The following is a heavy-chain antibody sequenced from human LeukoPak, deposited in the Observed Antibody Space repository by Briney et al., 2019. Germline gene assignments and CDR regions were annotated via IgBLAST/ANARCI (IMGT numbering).Heavy chain of an antibody. J-gene: IGHJ4*02. D-gene: IGHD2-15*01. CDR3: AKDTIVVMIAPTRGFDY. CDR2: ISGSGGTT. CDR1: GFTFGSYA. V-gene: IGHV3-23*01. Sequence: GGSLRLSCAASGFTFGSYAMSWVRQAPGKGLEWVAGISGSGGTTIYSDMVKGRFIISRDNSESTLYLQMNSLRAEDTAIYYCAKDTIVVMIAPTRGFDYWGQGVLVTVSS.